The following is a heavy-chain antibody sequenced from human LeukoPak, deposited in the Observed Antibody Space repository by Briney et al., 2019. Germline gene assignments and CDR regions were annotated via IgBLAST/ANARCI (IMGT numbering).Heavy chain of an antibody. CDR3: AREVVITNFDI. D-gene: IGHD3-22*01. J-gene: IGHJ3*02. V-gene: IGHV4-59*01. CDR1: GGSISSYY. Sequence: SETLSHTCTVSGGSISSYYWSWIRQPPGKGLEWIGYIYYSGSTNYNPSLKSRVTISVDTSKNQFSLKLSSVTAADTAVYYCAREVVITNFDIWGQGTMVTVSS. CDR2: IYYSGST.